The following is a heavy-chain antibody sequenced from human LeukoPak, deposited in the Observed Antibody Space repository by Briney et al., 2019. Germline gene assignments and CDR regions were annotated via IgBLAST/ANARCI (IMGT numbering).Heavy chain of an antibody. Sequence: GGSLRLSCGASGFTFSSHAMHWVRQAPGKGLEWGAVISYNGGDKYYPDSVKGRFTISRDNSKNTLYLQMNSLRAEDTAVYYCAREGSTVVTLDYWGQGTLVTVSS. CDR2: ISYNGGDK. J-gene: IGHJ4*02. V-gene: IGHV3-30-3*01. CDR1: GFTFSSHA. D-gene: IGHD4-23*01. CDR3: AREGSTVVTLDY.